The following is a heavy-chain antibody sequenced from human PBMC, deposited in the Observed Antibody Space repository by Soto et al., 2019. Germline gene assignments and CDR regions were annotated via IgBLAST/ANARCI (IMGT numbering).Heavy chain of an antibody. D-gene: IGHD5-18*01. CDR1: GFSFSTSS. CDR2: ISPSASDT. CDR3: AKGGYTFAYE. J-gene: IGHJ4*02. Sequence: GGSLRLSCAASGFSFSTSSMAWVRQPPGKGLEWVSAISPSASDTLYADSVKGRFTISRDNSQNTLFLQMTSLRADDTAVYYCAKGGYTFAYEWVQGALVTVSS. V-gene: IGHV3-23*01.